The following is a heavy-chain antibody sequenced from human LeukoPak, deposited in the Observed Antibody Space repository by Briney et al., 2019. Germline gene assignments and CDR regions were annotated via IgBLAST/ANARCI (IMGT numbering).Heavy chain of an antibody. Sequence: ASVKLSCKSSVYTFTIYGIRWVRQAPGQGREWMGWISAYYGNTNYAQKLQRRGTITTDTSTSTAYMELRSLRSDDTAVYYCARGLLDDDTREGNWFEPWGQGTLVTVSS. D-gene: IGHD1-26*01. CDR1: VYTFTIYG. V-gene: IGHV1-18*01. CDR3: ARGLLDDDTREGNWFEP. CDR2: ISAYYGNT. J-gene: IGHJ5*02.